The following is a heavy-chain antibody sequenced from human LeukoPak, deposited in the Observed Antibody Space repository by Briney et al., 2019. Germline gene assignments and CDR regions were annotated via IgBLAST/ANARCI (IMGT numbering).Heavy chain of an antibody. Sequence: LETLSLTCTVSGGSISSYYWSWIRQPPGKGLEWIGYIYYSGSTNYNPSLKSRVTISVDTSKNQFSLKLSSVTAADTAVYYCARIHSGSYAWFDPWGQGTLVTVSS. CDR3: ARIHSGSYAWFDP. CDR2: IYYSGST. D-gene: IGHD1-26*01. V-gene: IGHV4-59*01. J-gene: IGHJ5*02. CDR1: GGSISSYY.